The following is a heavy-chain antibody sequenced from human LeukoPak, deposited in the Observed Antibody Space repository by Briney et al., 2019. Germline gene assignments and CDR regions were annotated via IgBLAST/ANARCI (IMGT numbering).Heavy chain of an antibody. D-gene: IGHD3-22*01. CDR3: ARDGEVEDSSGYIWFDP. CDR1: VGCISSYY. CDR2: IYYSEST. V-gene: IGHV4-59*01. Sequence: SETLSLTCTVSVGCISSYYWSWIRQPPGKGLEWVGYIYYSESTNYNPPLKSRVTISVDTSKNQISLKLSSVPAADTAVYYCARDGEVEDSSGYIWFDPWGQGTLVTVPS. J-gene: IGHJ5*02.